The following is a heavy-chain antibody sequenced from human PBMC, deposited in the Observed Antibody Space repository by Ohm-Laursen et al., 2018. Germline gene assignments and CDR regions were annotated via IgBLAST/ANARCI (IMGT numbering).Heavy chain of an antibody. Sequence: SLRLSCSASGFTFSSYEMNWVRQAPGKGLEWVSYISSSGSTIHYADSVKGRFTISRDNAKNSLYLQMNSLRAEDTALYYCAKDTSPNITIFGVTNYGMDVWGQGTTVTVSS. CDR1: GFTFSSYE. CDR2: ISSSGSTI. V-gene: IGHV3-48*03. CDR3: AKDTSPNITIFGVTNYGMDV. D-gene: IGHD3-3*01. J-gene: IGHJ6*02.